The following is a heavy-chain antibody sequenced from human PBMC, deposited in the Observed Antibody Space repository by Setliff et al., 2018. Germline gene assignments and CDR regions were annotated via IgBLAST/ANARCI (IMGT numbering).Heavy chain of an antibody. CDR2: ISTYSGIT. J-gene: IGHJ3*02. CDR1: AYIFSSYG. CDR3: AISSLSICSGDTCPNAFDI. V-gene: IGHV1-18*01. D-gene: IGHD3-3*01. Sequence: ASVKVSCKASAYIFSSYGLSWVRQAPGQGLEWMGWISTYSGITNYAQRFQDRVTMTTDTSSSAAYMELRSLRSDDTAVYYCAISSLSICSGDTCPNAFDIWGQGTLVTVSS.